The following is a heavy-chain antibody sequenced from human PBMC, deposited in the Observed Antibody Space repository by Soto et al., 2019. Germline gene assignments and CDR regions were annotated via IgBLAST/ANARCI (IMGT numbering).Heavy chain of an antibody. CDR2: INPNSGGT. CDR3: ARNQESSGWYGSDY. J-gene: IGHJ4*02. Sequence: ASVKVSCKASGYTFTGYYMHWVRQAPGQGLERMGWINPNSGGTNYAQKFQGRVTMTRDTSISTAYMELSRLRSDDTAVYYCARNQESSGWYGSDYWGQGTLVTVSS. D-gene: IGHD6-19*01. V-gene: IGHV1-2*02. CDR1: GYTFTGYY.